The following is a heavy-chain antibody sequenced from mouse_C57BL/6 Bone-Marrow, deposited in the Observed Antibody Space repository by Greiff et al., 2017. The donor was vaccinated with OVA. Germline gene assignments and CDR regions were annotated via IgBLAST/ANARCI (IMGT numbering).Heavy chain of an antibody. D-gene: IGHD1-1*01. CDR3: TTSLFYYGPTFAMDY. Sequence: EVQLQQSGAELVRPGASVKLSCTASGFNIKDDYMHWVKQRPEQGLEWIGWIDPENGDTEYASQFQGKATITADTSSNTAYLQLSILTSEDTAVYYCTTSLFYYGPTFAMDYWGQGTSVTVSS. CDR2: IDPENGDT. J-gene: IGHJ4*01. V-gene: IGHV14-4*01. CDR1: GFNIKDDY.